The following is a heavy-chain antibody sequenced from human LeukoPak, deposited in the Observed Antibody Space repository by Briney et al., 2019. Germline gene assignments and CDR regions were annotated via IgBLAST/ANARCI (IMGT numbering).Heavy chain of an antibody. CDR3: AKDRIVGAGEDYYYGMDV. D-gene: IGHD1-26*01. J-gene: IGHJ6*02. CDR2: ISYDGSNK. CDR1: GFTFSSYG. Sequence: PGRSLRLSCAASGFTFSSYGMHWVRQAPGKGLEWVAVISYDGSNKYYADSVKGRFTISRDNSKNTLYLQMNSLRAEDTAVYYCAKDRIVGAGEDYYYGMDVWGQGTTVTVSS. V-gene: IGHV3-30*18.